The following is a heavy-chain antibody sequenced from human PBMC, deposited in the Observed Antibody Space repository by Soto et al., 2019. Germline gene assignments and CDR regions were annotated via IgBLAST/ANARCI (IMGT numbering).Heavy chain of an antibody. J-gene: IGHJ6*02. Sequence: QVQLEQSGAEVKKPGDSMKVSCKASGYTFTTYGISWVRQAPGQGLEWMGWINGYNGNTDYPQKLQGRVTMTTDTSTSTAYMALRRLRSDDTAVYYCAREGSAPYYYYGMDVWGQGTTVTVSS. V-gene: IGHV1-18*01. CDR3: AREGSAPYYYYGMDV. CDR1: GYTFTTYG. D-gene: IGHD6-19*01. CDR2: INGYNGNT.